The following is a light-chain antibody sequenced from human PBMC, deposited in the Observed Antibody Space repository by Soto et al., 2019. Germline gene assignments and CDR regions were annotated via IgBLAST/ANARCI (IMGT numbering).Light chain of an antibody. CDR1: QSISSY. Sequence: DIQMTQSPSSLSASVGDRVTITCRASQSISSYLNWYQQKPGKAPNLLIYSASKLHSGVPSRFSGSGSGTDFTLTISSLQPADFATYYCQQSSSNPLTFGGGTRV. CDR2: SAS. J-gene: IGKJ4*01. V-gene: IGKV1-39*01. CDR3: QQSSSNPLT.